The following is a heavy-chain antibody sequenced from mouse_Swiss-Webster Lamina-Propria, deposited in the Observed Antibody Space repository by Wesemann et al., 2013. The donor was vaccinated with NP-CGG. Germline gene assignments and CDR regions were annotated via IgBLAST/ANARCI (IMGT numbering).Heavy chain of an antibody. CDR2: IYPGDGDT. Sequence: QVQLQQSGAELARPGASVKLSCKASGYTFTSYWMQWVKQSPGQGLEWIGAIYPGDGDTRYTQKFKGKATLTADKSSSTAYMQLSSLASEDSAVYYCARGSSLLRYFDYWGQGTTLTVSS. J-gene: IGHJ2*01. CDR1: GYTFTSYW. D-gene: IGHD1-2*01. V-gene: IGHV1-87*01. CDR3: ARGSSLLRYFDY.